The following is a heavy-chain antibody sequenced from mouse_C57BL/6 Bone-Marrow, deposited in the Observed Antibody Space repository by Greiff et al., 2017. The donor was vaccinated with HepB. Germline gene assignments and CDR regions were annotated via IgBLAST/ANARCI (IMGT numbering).Heavy chain of an antibody. CDR2: INPSTGGT. J-gene: IGHJ2*01. Sequence: EVMLVESGPELVKPGASVKISCKASGYSFTGYYMNWVKQSPEKSLEWIGEINPSTGGTTYNQKFKAKATLTVDKSSSTAYMQLKSLTSEDSAVYYCARVADWGQGTTLTVSS. CDR3: ARVAD. CDR1: GYSFTGYY. V-gene: IGHV1-42*01.